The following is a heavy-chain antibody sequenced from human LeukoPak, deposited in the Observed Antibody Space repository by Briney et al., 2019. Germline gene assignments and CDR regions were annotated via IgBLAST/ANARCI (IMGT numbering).Heavy chain of an antibody. CDR1: GFTFSSYW. D-gene: IGHD4-11*01. V-gene: IGHV3-21*01. CDR3: TRDSDYSNYD. CDR2: ISSSSSYI. Sequence: GGSLRLSCAASGFTFSSYWMSWVRQAPGKGLEWVSSISSSSSYIYYADSVKGRFTISRDNAKNSLYLQMNSLRAEDTAVYYCTRDSDYSNYDWGQGTLVTVSS. J-gene: IGHJ4*02.